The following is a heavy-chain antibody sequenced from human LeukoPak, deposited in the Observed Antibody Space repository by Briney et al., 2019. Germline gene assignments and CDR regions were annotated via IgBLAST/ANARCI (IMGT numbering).Heavy chain of an antibody. CDR3: ARMDYSYYYMDV. CDR2: IIPIFGVT. Sequence: SVKVSCKTSGGTSDYYAIGWVRQRPGQGLEWLGRIIPIFGVTNYAQKFQGRVSITAANSTSTVYMEVTALRSEDTALYYCARMDYSYYYMDVWGKGTSVTVSS. D-gene: IGHD5-24*01. V-gene: IGHV1-69*04. CDR1: GGTSDYYA. J-gene: IGHJ6*03.